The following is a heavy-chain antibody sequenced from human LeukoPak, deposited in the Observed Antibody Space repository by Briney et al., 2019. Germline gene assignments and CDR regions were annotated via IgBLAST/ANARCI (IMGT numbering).Heavy chain of an antibody. CDR1: GFTFSNYW. J-gene: IGHJ4*02. Sequence: PGGSLRLYCAASGFTFSNYWMHWVRQAAGKGLVWVSFTNNDGTTKAYAGSVTGRFTIFRDNAKNTVDLQMNSLSAEDTAVYYCARGSGGFDYWGQGSLVTVSS. CDR3: ARGSGGFDY. D-gene: IGHD6-19*01. CDR2: TNNDGTTK. V-gene: IGHV3-74*01.